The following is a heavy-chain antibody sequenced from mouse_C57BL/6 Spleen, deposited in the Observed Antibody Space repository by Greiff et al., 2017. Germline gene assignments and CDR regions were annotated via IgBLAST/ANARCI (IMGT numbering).Heavy chain of an antibody. D-gene: IGHD1-1*01. Sequence: EVQRVESGGGLVKPGGSLKLSCAASGFTFSSYAMSWVRQTPEKRLEWVATISDGGSYTYYPDNVKGRFTISRDNAKNNLYLQMSHLKSEDTAMYYCARDRFITTALDYWGQGTSVTVSS. CDR1: GFTFSSYA. CDR3: ARDRFITTALDY. V-gene: IGHV5-4*01. CDR2: ISDGGSYT. J-gene: IGHJ4*01.